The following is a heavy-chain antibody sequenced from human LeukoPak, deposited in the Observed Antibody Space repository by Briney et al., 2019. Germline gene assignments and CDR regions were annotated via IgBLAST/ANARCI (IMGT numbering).Heavy chain of an antibody. J-gene: IGHJ4*02. CDR2: ISNSGSTI. D-gene: IGHD5-24*01. V-gene: IGHV3-48*03. CDR1: GFTFSSYE. CDR3: ARDGWGDGYNGAFDY. Sequence: PGGSLRLSCAASGFTFSSYEMNWVRQAPGKGLEWVSYISNSGSTIYYTDSVKGRFTISRDNAKNSLYLQMNSLRAEDTAVYYCARDGWGDGYNGAFDYWGQGTLVTVSS.